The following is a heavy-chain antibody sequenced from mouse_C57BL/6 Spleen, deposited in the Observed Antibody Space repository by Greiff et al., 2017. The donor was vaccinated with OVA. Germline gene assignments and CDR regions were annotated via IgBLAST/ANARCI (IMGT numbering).Heavy chain of an antibody. CDR2: IDPSDSYT. V-gene: IGHV1-69*01. J-gene: IGHJ4*01. Sequence: QVQLKQPGAELVMPGASVKLSCKASGYTFTSYWMHWVKQRPGQGLEWIGEIDPSDSYTNYNQKFKGKSTLTVDKSSSTAYMQLSSLTSEDSAVYYCARRAGNYHYYYAMDYWGQGTSVTVSS. CDR1: GYTFTSYW. D-gene: IGHD2-1*01. CDR3: ARRAGNYHYYYAMDY.